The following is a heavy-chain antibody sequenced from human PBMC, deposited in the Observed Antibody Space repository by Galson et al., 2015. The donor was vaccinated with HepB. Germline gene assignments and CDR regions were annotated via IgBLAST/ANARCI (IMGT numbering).Heavy chain of an antibody. D-gene: IGHD3-10*01. V-gene: IGHV1-2*02. CDR3: ARSMVRGVIITALDDAFDI. Sequence: SVKVSCKASGYTSTGYYMHWVRQAPGQGLEWMGWINPNSGGTNYAQKFQGRVTMTRDTSISTAYMELSRLRSDDTAVYYCARSMVRGVIITALDDAFDIWGQGTMVTVSS. CDR1: GYTSTGYY. CDR2: INPNSGGT. J-gene: IGHJ3*02.